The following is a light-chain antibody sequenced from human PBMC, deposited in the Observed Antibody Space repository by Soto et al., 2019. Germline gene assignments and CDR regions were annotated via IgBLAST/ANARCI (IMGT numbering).Light chain of an antibody. Sequence: GDRVTITCRASQGIRNDLGWSQQIPGKAPKLLIYVASSLQSGVPSRFSGSESGTDFTLTISSLQPEDFATYYCLLGTFGQGTKVEIK. CDR2: VAS. CDR1: QGIRND. J-gene: IGKJ1*01. V-gene: IGKV1-6*01. CDR3: LLGT.